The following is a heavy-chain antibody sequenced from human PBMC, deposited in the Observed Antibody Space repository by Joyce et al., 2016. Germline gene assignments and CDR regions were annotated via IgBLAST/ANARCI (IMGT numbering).Heavy chain of an antibody. CDR3: ARDPMDIEVGIIAVHWSWFDP. V-gene: IGHV1-2*06. Sequence: QVQLVQSGAEVKKPGASVKVSCKASGYSFTGDYVHWVRQAPGQGLEWMGRIDPKGGGTDYARNFQGRVTLTRDTSVNTVYMALTSMRFDDTAVYFCARDPMDIEVGIIAVHWSWFDPWGQGTLVTVSS. CDR2: IDPKGGGT. D-gene: IGHD2-15*01. CDR1: GYSFTGDY. J-gene: IGHJ5*02.